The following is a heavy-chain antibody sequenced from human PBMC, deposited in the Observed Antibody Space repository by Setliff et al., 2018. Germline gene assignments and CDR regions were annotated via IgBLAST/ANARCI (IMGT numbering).Heavy chain of an antibody. CDR2: ISGGGRYT. J-gene: IGHJ4*02. CDR3: ARDQGSYGYRAFDF. Sequence: GGSLRLSCAGSGFAVSGAYMSWVRQAPGKGLEWVSSISGGGRYTYSADSVRGRSTISRDNAKNSLYVQMNSLRAEDTAVYYCARDQGSYGYRAFDFWGRGTLVTVSS. CDR1: GFAVSGAY. D-gene: IGHD5-18*01. V-gene: IGHV3-21*01.